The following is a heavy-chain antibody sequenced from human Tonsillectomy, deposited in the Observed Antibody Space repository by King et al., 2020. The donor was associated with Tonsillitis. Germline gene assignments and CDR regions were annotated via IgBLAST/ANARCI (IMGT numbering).Heavy chain of an antibody. CDR1: GFSLSTSGMC. Sequence: TLKESGPALVKPTQTLTLTCTFSGFSLSTSGMCVSWIRQPPGKALEWLARIDWDDDKYYSTSLKTRLTISKDTSKNQVVLTTTNMDPVDTATYYCARLSGSYFVECLDAFDIWGQGTMVTVSS. V-gene: IGHV2-70*11. J-gene: IGHJ3*02. D-gene: IGHD1-26*01. CDR2: IDWDDDK. CDR3: ARLSGSYFVECLDAFDI.